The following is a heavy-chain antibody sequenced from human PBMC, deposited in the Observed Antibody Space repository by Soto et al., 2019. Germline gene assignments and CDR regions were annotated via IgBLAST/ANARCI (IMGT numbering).Heavy chain of an antibody. CDR3: ARVPGP. J-gene: IGHJ5*02. CDR2: IYHSGST. Sequence: SETLSLTCAFSGGSISSGGYSWSWIRQPPRKGLEWIGYIYHSGSTFYNPSLKSRVTISVDRSKNQFSLKLSSVTAADTAVYYCARVPGPWGQGTLVTVSS. V-gene: IGHV4-30-2*01. CDR1: GGSISSGGYS.